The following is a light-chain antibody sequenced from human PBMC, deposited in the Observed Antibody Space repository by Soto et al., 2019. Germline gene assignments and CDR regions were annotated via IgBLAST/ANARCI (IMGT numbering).Light chain of an antibody. CDR1: SSNIGAGYD. J-gene: IGLJ1*01. Sequence: QSVLTQPPSVSGAPGQRVTISCTGSSSNIGAGYDVHWYQQLPGAAPKLLIYNNNNRPSGVPYRCSGSKSGTSASLAITGRQAEDEADDYCQSYDSSLNAYVFGTGTKLTVL. CDR2: NNN. CDR3: QSYDSSLNAYV. V-gene: IGLV1-40*01.